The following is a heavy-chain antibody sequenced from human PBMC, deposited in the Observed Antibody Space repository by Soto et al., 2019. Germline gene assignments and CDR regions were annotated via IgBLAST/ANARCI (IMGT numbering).Heavy chain of an antibody. CDR3: ARVGGLAARTFDY. Sequence: SETLSLTCTVSGGSISYFYWSWIRQPPGEGLEWIGYIYYSGSTNYNPSLKSRVTISVDTSKNQFSLDLRSMSPADTAVYYCARVGGLAARTFDYWGPGTLVTVSS. D-gene: IGHD6-6*01. J-gene: IGHJ4*02. CDR2: IYYSGST. V-gene: IGHV4-59*01. CDR1: GGSISYFY.